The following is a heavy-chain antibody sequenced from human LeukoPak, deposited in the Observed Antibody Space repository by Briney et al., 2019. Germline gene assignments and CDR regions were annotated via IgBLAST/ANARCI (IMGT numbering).Heavy chain of an antibody. V-gene: IGHV1-24*01. Sequence: ASVKVSCEVSGYTLTELSMHWVRQAPGKGLEWMGGFDPENDKTIYSQKFQGRVTMTEDTSTDTAYMDLSSLRSEDTAVYYCAILLVGLNTFDYWGQGTLVTVSS. J-gene: IGHJ4*02. CDR2: FDPENDKT. D-gene: IGHD1-26*01. CDR1: GYTLTELS. CDR3: AILLVGLNTFDY.